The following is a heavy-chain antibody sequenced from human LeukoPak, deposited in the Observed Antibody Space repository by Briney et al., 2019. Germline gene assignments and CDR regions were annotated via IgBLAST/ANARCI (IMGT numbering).Heavy chain of an antibody. Sequence: GGSLRLSCAASGFTFSSYSMNWVRQAPGKGLEWVSSITSSSSNIYYADSVKGRFTIPRDNAKNSLYLQMTSLRVEDTAVYYCARCTTGRTFGSLREIKRSREIDYWGQGTLVTVSS. V-gene: IGHV3-21*01. D-gene: IGHD1-1*01. CDR1: GFTFSSYS. J-gene: IGHJ4*02. CDR2: ITSSSSNI. CDR3: ARCTTGRTFGSLREIKRSREIDY.